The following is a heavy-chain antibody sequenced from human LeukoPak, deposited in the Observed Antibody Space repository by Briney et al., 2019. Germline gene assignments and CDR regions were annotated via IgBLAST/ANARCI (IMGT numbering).Heavy chain of an antibody. Sequence: GGSLRLSCAASGFTFSSYAMHWVRQAPGKGLEWVAVISYDGSNKYYADSVKGRFTISRDNSKNTLYLQMNSLRAEDTAVYYCAREQYSSVDYWGQGTLVTVSS. CDR2: ISYDGSNK. D-gene: IGHD6-25*01. V-gene: IGHV3-30-3*01. CDR1: GFTFSSYA. J-gene: IGHJ4*02. CDR3: AREQYSSVDY.